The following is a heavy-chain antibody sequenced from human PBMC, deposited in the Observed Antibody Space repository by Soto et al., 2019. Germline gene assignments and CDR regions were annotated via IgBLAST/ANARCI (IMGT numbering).Heavy chain of an antibody. Sequence: GGSLRLSCAASGFTFSSYWMSWVRQAPGKGLEWVANIKQDGSGKYYVDSVKGRFTISRDNAKNSPYLQMNSLRAEDTAVYYCARTTKRSRSGYYDSSGHRYYGMDVWGQGTTVTVSS. D-gene: IGHD3-22*01. CDR2: IKQDGSGK. V-gene: IGHV3-7*03. CDR3: ARTTKRSRSGYYDSSGHRYYGMDV. CDR1: GFTFSSYW. J-gene: IGHJ6*02.